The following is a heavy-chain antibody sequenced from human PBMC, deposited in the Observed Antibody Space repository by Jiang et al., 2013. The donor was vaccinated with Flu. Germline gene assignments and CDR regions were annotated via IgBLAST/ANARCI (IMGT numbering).Heavy chain of an antibody. D-gene: IGHD5-18*01. V-gene: IGHV1-46*01. Sequence: VKKPGAVSEGSCKASGYTFISYYMHWVRQAPGQGLEWMGIINPSGGSTTYAQKFQGRVTMTRDTSTSTVYMELSSLTSEDTAMYYCALIQPLSDYWGQGTLVTVSS. CDR3: ALIQPLSDY. CDR2: INPSGGST. J-gene: IGHJ4*02. CDR1: GYTFISYY.